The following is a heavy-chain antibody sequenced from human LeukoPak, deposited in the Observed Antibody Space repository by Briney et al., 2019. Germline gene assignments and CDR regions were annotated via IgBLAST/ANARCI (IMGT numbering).Heavy chain of an antibody. D-gene: IGHD5-18*01. V-gene: IGHV1-46*01. CDR1: GYTFTRYY. Sequence: ASVKVSCKASGYTFTRYYMHWVRQAPGQGLEWMGVINPSGGSTRYAQSFQGRVTLTRDTSTSTFYMGLSSLRSEDTAVYYCARDLEIDGYSYGVIDYWGQGTLLTVSS. CDR3: ARDLEIDGYSYGVIDY. J-gene: IGHJ4*02. CDR2: INPSGGST.